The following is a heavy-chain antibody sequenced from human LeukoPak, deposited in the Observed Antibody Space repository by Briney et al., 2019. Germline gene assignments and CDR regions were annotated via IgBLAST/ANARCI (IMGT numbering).Heavy chain of an antibody. V-gene: IGHV5-51*01. D-gene: IGHD3-9*01. CDR3: ARRNFYYDILTGSPPPDAFDI. CDR1: GYSFTSYW. Sequence: GESLKFSCKGSGYSFTSYWIGWVRQMPGKGLDWMGVIYPGDSDTRYSPSFQGHVTISADKSISTAYLQWSSLKASDTAMYYCARRNFYYDILTGSPPPDAFDIWGQGTMVTVSS. J-gene: IGHJ3*02. CDR2: IYPGDSDT.